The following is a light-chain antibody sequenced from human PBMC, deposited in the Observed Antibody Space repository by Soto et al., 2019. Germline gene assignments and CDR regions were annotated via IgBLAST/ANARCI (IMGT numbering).Light chain of an antibody. Sequence: QSALTQPASVSGSLGQSISLSCTETSSAVGDYAYVNWYQQHPGNAPKLLIYDVTHRPSGVSHRFSGSQSGRTASLTISGLQPEDEADYYCSSYRASTTFVSFGGGTKVTLL. V-gene: IGLV2-14*03. J-gene: IGLJ2*01. CDR3: SSYRASTTFVS. CDR1: SSAVGDYAY. CDR2: DVT.